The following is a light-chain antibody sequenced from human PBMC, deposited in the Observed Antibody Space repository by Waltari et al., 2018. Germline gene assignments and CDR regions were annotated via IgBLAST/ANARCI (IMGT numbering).Light chain of an antibody. V-gene: IGKV1-39*01. Sequence: DIEMTQSPSSLSASVGDRVIITCRASQSIGPYINWYTQKPGTAPKLLIYDASILQTGVPSKFSGSGSGTVFTLTISSLQPEDFATYYCQQNSNVPPTFGLGTKVEIK. CDR1: QSIGPY. J-gene: IGKJ1*01. CDR3: QQNSNVPPT. CDR2: DAS.